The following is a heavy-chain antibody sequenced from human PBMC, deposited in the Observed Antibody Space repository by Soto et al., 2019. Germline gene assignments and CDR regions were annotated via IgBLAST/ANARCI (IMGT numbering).Heavy chain of an antibody. CDR1: GGSFSGYY. CDR2: INHSGST. Sequence: SETLSLTCAVYGGSFSGYYWSWIRQPPGKGLEWIGEINHSGSTNYNPSLKSRVTISVDTSKSHFSLKLSSVTAADTAVYYCARLGGYYQALDHWSRGTLVTVSS. J-gene: IGHJ4*02. V-gene: IGHV4-34*01. CDR3: ARLGGYYQALDH. D-gene: IGHD3-3*01.